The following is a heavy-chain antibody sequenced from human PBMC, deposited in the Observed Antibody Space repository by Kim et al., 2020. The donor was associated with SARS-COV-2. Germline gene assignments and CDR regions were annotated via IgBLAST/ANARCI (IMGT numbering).Heavy chain of an antibody. D-gene: IGHD2-2*01. J-gene: IGHJ4*02. CDR1: GFTFSSYG. CDR3: ARLRGYQLLFSDY. V-gene: IGHV3-33*01. Sequence: GGSLRLSCAASGFTFSSYGMHWVRQAPGKGLEWVAVIWYDGSNKYYADSVKGRFTISRDNSKNTLYLQMNSLRAEDTAVYYCARLRGYQLLFSDYWGQGTLVTVSS. CDR2: IWYDGSNK.